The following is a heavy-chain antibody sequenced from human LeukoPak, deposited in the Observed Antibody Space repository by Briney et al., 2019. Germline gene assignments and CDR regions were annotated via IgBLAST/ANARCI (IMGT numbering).Heavy chain of an antibody. Sequence: GGSLRLSCAASGFTFSSYWMSWVRQAPGKGLEWVANIKHDGSEEYYVDSVKGRFTISRDNANSSLYLQMNSLRAEDTAVYYCARDSETSNFWTGYAHWGQGTLVTVSS. D-gene: IGHD3/OR15-3a*01. J-gene: IGHJ4*02. CDR1: GFTFSSYW. CDR2: IKHDGSEE. V-gene: IGHV3-7*01. CDR3: ARDSETSNFWTGYAH.